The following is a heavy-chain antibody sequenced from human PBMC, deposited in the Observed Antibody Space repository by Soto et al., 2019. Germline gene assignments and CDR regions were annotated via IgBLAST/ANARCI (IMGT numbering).Heavy chain of an antibody. V-gene: IGHV4-59*01. Sequence: SETLSPTCTVAAGSISGYYWSWLRQPPGKGLEWIGNVYYSGGAKYNPSVKRRVSISVDTSKNQFSLNLSSVTAADTAVYYCTRDGDGRMTTNPYYYYGMDVWGPGITVTVSS. CDR2: VYYSGGA. J-gene: IGHJ6*02. CDR3: TRDGDGRMTTNPYYYYGMDV. D-gene: IGHD2-21*02. CDR1: AGSISGYY.